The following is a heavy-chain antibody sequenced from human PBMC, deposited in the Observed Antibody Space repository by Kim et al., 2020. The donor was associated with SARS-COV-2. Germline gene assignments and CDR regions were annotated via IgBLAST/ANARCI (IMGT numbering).Heavy chain of an antibody. CDR3: ARDMDPTVYDY. CDR2: KT. D-gene: IGHD4-4*01. V-gene: IGHV1-3*01. Sequence: KTKDTQKCKARVTITRDTSANTAYMELRRLTTKDTAIYYCARDMDPTVYDYWGQGTLVTVSS. J-gene: IGHJ4*02.